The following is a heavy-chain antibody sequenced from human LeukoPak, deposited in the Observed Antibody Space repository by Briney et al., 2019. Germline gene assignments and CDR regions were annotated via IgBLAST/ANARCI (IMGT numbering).Heavy chain of an antibody. CDR3: TRDGFEDGDYVFDY. CDR2: IRNKAYGGTT. V-gene: IGHV3-49*03. CDR1: GFTFGDYA. Sequence: PGGSLRLSCTASGFTFGDYAMSWFRQAPGKGLEWVGFIRNKAYGGTTEYAASVKGRFTISRDDSKSIAYLQMNSLKTEDTAVYYCTRDGFEDGDYVFDYWGQGTLVTVSS. D-gene: IGHD4-17*01. J-gene: IGHJ4*02.